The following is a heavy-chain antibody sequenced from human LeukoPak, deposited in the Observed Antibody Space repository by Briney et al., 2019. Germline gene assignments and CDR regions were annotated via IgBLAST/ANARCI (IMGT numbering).Heavy chain of an antibody. CDR1: GFTFSSYG. V-gene: IGHV3-30*03. D-gene: IGHD6-13*01. CDR2: ISYDGSNK. CDR3: ARDRYSSSWYLSATQPKGLSY. J-gene: IGHJ4*02. Sequence: GRSLRLSCAASGFTFSSYGIHWVRQAPGKGLEWVALISYDGSNKYYADSVKGRFTISRDNAKNSLYLQMNSLRAEDTAVYYCARDRYSSSWYLSATQPKGLSYWGQGTLVTVSS.